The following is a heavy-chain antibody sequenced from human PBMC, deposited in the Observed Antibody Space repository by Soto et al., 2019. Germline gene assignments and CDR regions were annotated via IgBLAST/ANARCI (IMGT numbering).Heavy chain of an antibody. CDR3: AKDIAAGQGYRIFDS. Sequence: VQLLESGGTSVRPGGSLRLSCAASGFTFSKFAMSWVRQAPGKGLVWVSTISGSADITFNADSVKGRFTTSKDNSKHTLFVQMDSLRVEDTAVYYCAKDIAAGQGYRIFDSWGQGTLVTVSS. J-gene: IGHJ4*02. CDR2: ISGSADIT. D-gene: IGHD5-18*01. CDR1: GFTFSKFA. V-gene: IGHV3-23*01.